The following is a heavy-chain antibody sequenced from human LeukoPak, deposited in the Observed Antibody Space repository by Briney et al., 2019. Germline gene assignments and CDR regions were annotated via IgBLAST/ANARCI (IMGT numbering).Heavy chain of an antibody. Sequence: PGGSLRLSCGASGITFSSYWMHWVRQAPGKGLEWVAVIWYDGSNKYYADSVKGRFTISRDNSKNTLYLQMNSLRAEDTAVYYCARDGSGSLGLSFSYWGQGTLVTVSS. CDR1: GITFSSYW. CDR3: ARDGSGSLGLSFSY. D-gene: IGHD3-10*01. CDR2: IWYDGSNK. J-gene: IGHJ4*02. V-gene: IGHV3-33*08.